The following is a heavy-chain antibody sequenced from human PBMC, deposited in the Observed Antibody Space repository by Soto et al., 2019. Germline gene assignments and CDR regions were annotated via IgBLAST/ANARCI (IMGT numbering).Heavy chain of an antibody. CDR3: ARIPGVTGTTPYYYYGMDV. J-gene: IGHJ6*02. D-gene: IGHD1-7*01. Sequence: ESGPTLVNPTQTLTLTCTFSGFSLSTSGMCVSWIRQPPGKALEWLALIDWDDDKYYSTSLKTRLTISKDTSKNQVVLTMTNMDPVDTATYYCARIPGVTGTTPYYYYGMDVWGQGTTVTVSS. V-gene: IGHV2-70*01. CDR2: IDWDDDK. CDR1: GFSLSTSGMC.